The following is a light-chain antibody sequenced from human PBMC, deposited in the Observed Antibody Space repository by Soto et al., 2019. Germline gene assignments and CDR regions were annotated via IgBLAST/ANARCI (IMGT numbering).Light chain of an antibody. V-gene: IGKV3-15*01. CDR3: QQYNNWPRPIT. CDR2: GAS. Sequence: EIVMTQSPATLSVSPGERATLSCRASQSVSSNLAWYQQKPGQAPRLPIYGASTRATGIPARFSGSGSGTEFTLTISSLQSEDFAVYYCQQYNNWPRPITFGQGTRLEIK. J-gene: IGKJ5*01. CDR1: QSVSSN.